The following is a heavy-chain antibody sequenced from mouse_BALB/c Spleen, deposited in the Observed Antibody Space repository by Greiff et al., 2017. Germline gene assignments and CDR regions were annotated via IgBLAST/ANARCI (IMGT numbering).Heavy chain of an antibody. Sequence: QVQLQQSAAELARPGASVKMSCKASGYTFTSYTMHWVKQRPGQGLEWIGYINPSSGYTEYNQKFKDKTTLTADKSSSTAYMQLSSLTSEDSAVYYCARKNYVGYFDVWGAGTTVTVSS. V-gene: IGHV1-4*02. CDR2: INPSSGYT. CDR1: GYTFTSYT. CDR3: ARKNYVGYFDV. D-gene: IGHD1-1*01. J-gene: IGHJ1*01.